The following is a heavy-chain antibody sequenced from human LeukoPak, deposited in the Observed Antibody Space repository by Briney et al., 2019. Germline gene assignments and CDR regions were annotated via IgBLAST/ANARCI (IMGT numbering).Heavy chain of an antibody. J-gene: IGHJ6*02. Sequence: GGPLTLFCRPPGLPFCIYRKKCARQARGKGLNWISSISASRSYIYYADSIKGRFTTSRENAKNSLYLQMNSLRSEDTAVYYCAREESGMDVWGQRTTVTVS. CDR2: ISASRSYI. CDR3: AREESGMDV. V-gene: IGHV3-21*01. CDR1: GLPFCIYR.